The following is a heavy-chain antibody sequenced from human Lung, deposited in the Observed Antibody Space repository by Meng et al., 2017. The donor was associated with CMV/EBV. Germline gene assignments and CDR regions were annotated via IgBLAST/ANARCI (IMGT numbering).Heavy chain of an antibody. D-gene: IGHD3-16*01. V-gene: IGHV4-59*01. CDR1: GGSISSYY. CDR3: ARDGGLVRLDV. Sequence: SETLSLXCTVSGGSISSYYWSWIRQPPGKGLEWIGYIYYSGSTNYNPSLKSRVTISVDTSKNQFSLKLSSVTAAATAVYYCARDGGLVRLDVWGQGTTVTVSS. J-gene: IGHJ6*02. CDR2: IYYSGST.